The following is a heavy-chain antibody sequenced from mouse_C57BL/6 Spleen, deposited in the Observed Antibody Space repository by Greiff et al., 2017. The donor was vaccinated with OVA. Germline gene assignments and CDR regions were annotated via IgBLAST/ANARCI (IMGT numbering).Heavy chain of an antibody. CDR1: GYSITSGYY. J-gene: IGHJ1*03. D-gene: IGHD3-1*01. CDR2: ISYDGSN. Sequence: EVQLQQSGPGLVKPSQSLSLTCSVTGYSITSGYYWNWIRRFPGNKLEWMGYISYDGSNNYNPSLKNRISITRDTSKNQFFLKLNSVTTEDTATYYCARDRERYFDVWGTGTTVTVSS. CDR3: ARDRERYFDV. V-gene: IGHV3-6*01.